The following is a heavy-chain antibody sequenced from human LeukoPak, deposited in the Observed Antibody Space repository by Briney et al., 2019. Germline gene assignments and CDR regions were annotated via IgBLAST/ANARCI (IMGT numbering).Heavy chain of an antibody. CDR2: IDTDGSST. Sequence: GGSLRLSCAASGFTFRSSWMHWVRQAPGKGLVWVSSIDTDGSSTRYADSVKGRFTISRDNAKKSLYLQMNSLRAEDTAVYYCARAEYSSSWFLEYWGQGTLVTVSS. CDR3: ARAEYSSSWFLEY. V-gene: IGHV3-74*01. D-gene: IGHD6-13*01. J-gene: IGHJ4*02. CDR1: GFTFRSSW.